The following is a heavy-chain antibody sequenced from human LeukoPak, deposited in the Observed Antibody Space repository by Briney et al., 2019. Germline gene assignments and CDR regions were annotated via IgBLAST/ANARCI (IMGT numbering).Heavy chain of an antibody. V-gene: IGHV1-18*01. D-gene: IGHD3-3*01. CDR2: ISAYNGNT. Sequence: GASVKVSCKASGYTFTSYGISWVRQAPGQGLEWMGWISAYNGNTNYAQKLQGRVTMTTDTSTSTAYMELSSLRSEDTAVYYCASLTIFGVVIPYYFDYWGQGTLVTVSS. CDR3: ASLTIFGVVIPYYFDY. CDR1: GYTFTSYG. J-gene: IGHJ4*02.